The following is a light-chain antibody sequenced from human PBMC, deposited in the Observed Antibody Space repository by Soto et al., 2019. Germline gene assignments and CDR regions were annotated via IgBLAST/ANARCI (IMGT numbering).Light chain of an antibody. CDR3: QQYNNWPPT. Sequence: ETVMTQSPATLSVSPGERATLSCRASQSARISLGWYQQKPGQAPRLLIYDVSTRATGVPARFSGSGSGTEFTLTISSPQSEDFAVYYCQQYNNWPPTFGQGTKVDI. CDR1: QSARIS. V-gene: IGKV3-15*01. J-gene: IGKJ1*01. CDR2: DVS.